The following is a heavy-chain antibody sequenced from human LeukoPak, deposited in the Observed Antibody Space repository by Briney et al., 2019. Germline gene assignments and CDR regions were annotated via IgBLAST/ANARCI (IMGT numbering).Heavy chain of an antibody. V-gene: IGHV3-23*01. CDR2: VSGSGGST. CDR1: GFTFSSYA. Sequence: PGGSLRLSCAASGFTFSSYAMTWFRQAPGKGLEWVSVVSGSGGSTYCADSVKGRFTISRDNSKNTLSLQMNSLRAEDTAVYYCAKDGWCGDYVVYWGQGTLVTVSS. J-gene: IGHJ4*02. D-gene: IGHD4/OR15-4a*01. CDR3: AKDGWCGDYVVY.